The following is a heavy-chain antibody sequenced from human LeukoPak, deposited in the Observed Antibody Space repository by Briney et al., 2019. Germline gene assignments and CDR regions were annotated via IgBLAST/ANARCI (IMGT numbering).Heavy chain of an antibody. CDR1: GYTFTGYY. CDR2: INPNSGGT. V-gene: IGHV1-2*06. J-gene: IGHJ6*03. Sequence: ASVKVSCKASGYTFTGYYMHWVRQAPGQGLEWMGRINPNSGGTNYAQKFQGRVTTTRDTSISTAYMELSRLRSDDTAVYYCARGRGGSSSSTGDYYYYYYMDVWGKGTTVTVSS. CDR3: ARGRGGSSSSTGDYYYYYYMDV. D-gene: IGHD6-6*01.